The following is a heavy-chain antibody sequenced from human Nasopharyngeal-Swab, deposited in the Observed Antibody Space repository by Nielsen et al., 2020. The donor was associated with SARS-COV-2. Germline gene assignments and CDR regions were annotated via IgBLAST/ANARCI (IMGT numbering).Heavy chain of an antibody. CDR2: ISYDGSNK. D-gene: IGHD1-26*01. Sequence: VRQAPGKGLEWVAVISYDGSNKYYADPVKGRFTISRDNSKNTLYLQMNSLRAEDTAVYYCARDRVSGSYVDYWGQGTLVTVSS. V-gene: IGHV3-30-3*01. J-gene: IGHJ4*02. CDR3: ARDRVSGSYVDY.